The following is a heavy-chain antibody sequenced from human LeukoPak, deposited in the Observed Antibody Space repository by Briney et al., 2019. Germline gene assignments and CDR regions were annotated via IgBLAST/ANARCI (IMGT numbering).Heavy chain of an antibody. CDR3: AKASGRADY. CDR1: GFTFSSYG. CDR2: ISYDGSNK. J-gene: IGHJ4*02. D-gene: IGHD5-12*01. Sequence: GGSLRLSCAASGFTFSSYGMHWVRQAPGKGLEWVAVISYDGSNKYYADSVKGRFTISRDNSKSTLYLQMNSLRAEDTAVYYCAKASGRADYWGQGTLVTVSS. V-gene: IGHV3-30*18.